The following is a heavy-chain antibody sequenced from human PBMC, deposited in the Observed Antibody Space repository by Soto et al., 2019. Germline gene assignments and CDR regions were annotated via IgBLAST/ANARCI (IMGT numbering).Heavy chain of an antibody. J-gene: IGHJ4*02. V-gene: IGHV2-26*01. CDR2: IFSNDEK. Sequence: QVTLKESGPVLVKPTETLTLTCTVSGFSLSNARMGVSWIRQPPGKALEWLAHIFSNDEKSYSTSLKSRLTIXKXTXXSQVVLTMTNMDPVDTATYYCARITGSSGWYYFDYWGQGTLVTVSS. D-gene: IGHD6-19*01. CDR3: ARITGSSGWYYFDY. CDR1: GFSLSNARMG.